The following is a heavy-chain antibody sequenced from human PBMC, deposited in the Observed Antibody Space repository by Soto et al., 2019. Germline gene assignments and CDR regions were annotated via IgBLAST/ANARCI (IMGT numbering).Heavy chain of an antibody. CDR1: GGTFKPYT. CDR2: IIPMYGSA. V-gene: IGHV1-69*06. D-gene: IGHD1-26*01. CDR3: ATWRTYRGSSGFDY. J-gene: IGHJ4*02. Sequence: QVQLVQSGAELKKPGSSVNVSCAASGGTFKPYTINWVRQAPGQGLEWIGQIIPMYGSANYAQRFQGRVTISAAKSTNIAYMELRGLRSEDTALYYCATWRTYRGSSGFDYWGQGTLVSVSS.